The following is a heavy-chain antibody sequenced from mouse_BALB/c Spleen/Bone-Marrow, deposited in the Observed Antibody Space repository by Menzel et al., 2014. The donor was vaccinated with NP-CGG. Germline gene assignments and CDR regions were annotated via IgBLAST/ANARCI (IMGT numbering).Heavy chain of an antibody. J-gene: IGHJ4*01. Sequence: VQLQESGAELAKPGASVKMSCKASGYTFTSYWMHWVKQRPGQGLEWIGYINPSTGYTEYNQKFKAKAAVTADKSSSTAYMQLSSVASEVSEVYYFAKVGVWEWGQGTSVTVSS. CDR1: GYTFTSYW. V-gene: IGHV1-7*01. CDR3: AKVGVWE. D-gene: IGHD2-10*02. CDR2: INPSTGYT.